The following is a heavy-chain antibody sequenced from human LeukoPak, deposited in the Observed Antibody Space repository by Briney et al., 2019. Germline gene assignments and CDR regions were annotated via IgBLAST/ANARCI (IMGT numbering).Heavy chain of an antibody. CDR1: GFTFSSYG. J-gene: IGHJ4*02. Sequence: GGSLRLSCAASGFTFSSYGMHWVRQAPGKGLEWVAVISYDGSNKYYADSVKGRFTISRDNFKNSLYLQMNSLRAEDTAVYYCARLRGYSGYDDGSAFDYWGQGTLVTVSS. V-gene: IGHV3-30*03. D-gene: IGHD5-12*01. CDR3: ARLRGYSGYDDGSAFDY. CDR2: ISYDGSNK.